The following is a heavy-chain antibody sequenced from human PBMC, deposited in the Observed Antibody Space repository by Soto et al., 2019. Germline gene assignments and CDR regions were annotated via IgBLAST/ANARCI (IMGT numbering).Heavy chain of an antibody. Sequence: PTLVNPTQTLTLTCTFSGFSLSTSGMRVSWIRQPPGKALEWLALIDWDDDKYYSTSLKTRLTISKDTSKNQVVLTMTNMDPVDTATYYCARIRAYYYDSSGFDAFDIWGQGTMVTVSS. V-gene: IGHV2-70*01. CDR2: IDWDDDK. CDR3: ARIRAYYYDSSGFDAFDI. J-gene: IGHJ3*02. CDR1: GFSLSTSGMR. D-gene: IGHD3-22*01.